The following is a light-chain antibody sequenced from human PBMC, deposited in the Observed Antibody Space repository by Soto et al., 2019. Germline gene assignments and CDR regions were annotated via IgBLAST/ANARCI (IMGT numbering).Light chain of an antibody. CDR3: HQYNNWPPIT. J-gene: IGKJ5*01. CDR2: GAS. CDR1: QSVSGN. V-gene: IGKV3-15*01. Sequence: EIVMTQSPATLSVSPGERATLSCRASQSVSGNLAWYQQKHGQAPRLLIYGASTRATGIPARFSGSGSGTEFTLTISSLQSEDFAVYYCHQYNNWPPITFGHGTRLEIK.